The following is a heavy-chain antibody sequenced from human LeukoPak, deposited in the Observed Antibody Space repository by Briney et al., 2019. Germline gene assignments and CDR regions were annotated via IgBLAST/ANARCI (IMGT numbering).Heavy chain of an antibody. CDR1: GGSISSSMYY. CDR3: ARGDSSGYGQAFDI. CDR2: VSYSGTT. D-gene: IGHD3-22*01. J-gene: IGHJ3*02. Sequence: PSETLSHTCTVSGGSISSSMYYWGWIRQPPGKGLEWIGSVSYSGTTYYNPSLKSRVTISVDTSKTQFSLKLSSVTAADTALHYCARGDSSGYGQAFDIWGQGTMVTVSS. V-gene: IGHV4-39*01.